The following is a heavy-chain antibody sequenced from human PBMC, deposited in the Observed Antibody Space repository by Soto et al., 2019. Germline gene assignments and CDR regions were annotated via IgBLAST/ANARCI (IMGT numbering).Heavy chain of an antibody. CDR3: AKLLVLEWDQQHSDS. J-gene: IGHJ4*02. Sequence: GGSLRLSCTASGFTFSKYGMHWVRQAPGKGLEWVAVLPYDSSNKYYADSVKGRFTISRDNSKNTLYLEMNSLRTEDTAVYYCAKLLVLEWDQQHSDSWGQGTLVTVSS. D-gene: IGHD3-3*01. CDR2: LPYDSSNK. CDR1: GFTFSKYG. V-gene: IGHV3-30*18.